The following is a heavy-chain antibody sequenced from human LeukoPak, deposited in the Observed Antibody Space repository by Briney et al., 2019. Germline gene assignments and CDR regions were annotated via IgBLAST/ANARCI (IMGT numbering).Heavy chain of an antibody. V-gene: IGHV3-11*04. CDR3: ARAREGAFDI. CDR1: GFTFSDYY. Sequence: GGTLRLSCAASGFTFSDYYMSWIRQAPGKGLEWVSYISSSGSTIYYADSVKGRFTISRDTAKHSLYLQRNSLRAEDTAVYYCARAREGAFDIWGQGTMVTVSS. J-gene: IGHJ3*02. CDR2: ISSSGSTI.